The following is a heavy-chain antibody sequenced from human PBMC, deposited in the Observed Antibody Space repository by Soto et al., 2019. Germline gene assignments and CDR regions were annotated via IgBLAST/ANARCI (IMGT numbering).Heavy chain of an antibody. CDR3: ARFRGFGESPIQFDP. V-gene: IGHV3-7*01. CDR2: IKQDGSEK. J-gene: IGHJ5*02. D-gene: IGHD3-10*01. Sequence: EVQLVESGGGLVQPGGSLRLSCAASGFTFSSYWMSWVRQAPGKGLEWVANIKQDGSEKYYVDSVKGRFTISRDNAKNSLYLQMNSLRAEDTAVYYCARFRGFGESPIQFDPWGQGTLVTVSS. CDR1: GFTFSSYW.